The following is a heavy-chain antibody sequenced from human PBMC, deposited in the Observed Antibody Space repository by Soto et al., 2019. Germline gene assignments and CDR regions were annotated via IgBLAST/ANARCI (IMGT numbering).Heavy chain of an antibody. D-gene: IGHD3-10*01. CDR3: VRDLDASGSYYTDY. J-gene: IGHJ4*02. Sequence: QVQLVQSGAEVKKPGASVKVSCKASGYTFITIGISWVRQAPGQGLEWMGWISPHKGNTNHAQNFQGRVTLTTDTSTSTAYMELRSLRSDDTAVYYCVRDLDASGSYYTDYWGQGTLVTVSS. CDR1: GYTFITIG. CDR2: ISPHKGNT. V-gene: IGHV1-18*01.